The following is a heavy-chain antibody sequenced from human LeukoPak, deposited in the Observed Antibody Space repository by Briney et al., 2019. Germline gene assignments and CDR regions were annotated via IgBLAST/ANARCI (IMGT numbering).Heavy chain of an antibody. CDR3: ARGFRDYYDSSGSTYYFDY. V-gene: IGHV4-59*01. Sequence: SETLSLTCTVSGGSISSYYWSWIRQPPGKGLEWIGYIYYSGSTNYNPSLKSRVTISVDTSKNQFSLKLSSVTAADTAVYYCARGFRDYYDSSGSTYYFDYWGQGTLVTVSS. D-gene: IGHD3-22*01. J-gene: IGHJ4*02. CDR1: GGSISSYY. CDR2: IYYSGST.